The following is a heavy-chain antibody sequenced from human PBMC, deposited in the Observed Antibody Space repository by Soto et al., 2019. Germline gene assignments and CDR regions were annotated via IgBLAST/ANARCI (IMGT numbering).Heavy chain of an antibody. CDR2: IKSKTDGGTT. J-gene: IGHJ4*02. CDR1: GFTFSNAW. V-gene: IGHV3-15*01. D-gene: IGHD3-10*01. CDR3: TTDFGHGSPYAY. Sequence: GGSLRLSCAASGFTFSNAWMSWVRQAPGKGLEWVGRIKSKTDGGTTDYAAPVKGRFTISRDDSKNTLYLQMNSLKTEDTAVYYCTTDFGHGSPYAYWGQGTLVTVSS.